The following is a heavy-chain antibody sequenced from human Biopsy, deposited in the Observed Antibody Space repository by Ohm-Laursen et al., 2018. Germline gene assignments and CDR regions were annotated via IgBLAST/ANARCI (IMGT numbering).Heavy chain of an antibody. CDR2: IFYSANT. D-gene: IGHD3-3*01. CDR1: GVSINGGRYY. J-gene: IGHJ4*02. CDR3: ARLEWRDTFFDF. Sequence: TLSLTCTVSGVSINGGRYYWNWIRHHPGKGLEWIGNIFYSANTYYNPSLKSRVIISVDTSKNQFSLKLSSVTAADTAVYYCARLEWRDTFFDFWGQGRLVTVSS. V-gene: IGHV4-31*03.